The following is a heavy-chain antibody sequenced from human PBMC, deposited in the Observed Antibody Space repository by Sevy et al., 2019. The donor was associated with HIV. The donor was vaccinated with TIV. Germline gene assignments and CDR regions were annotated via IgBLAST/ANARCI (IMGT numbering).Heavy chain of an antibody. CDR1: GGTFSSYA. V-gene: IGHV1-69*13. J-gene: IGHJ6*02. Sequence: ASVKVSCKASGGTFSSYAISWVRQAPGQGLEWMGGIIPIFGTANYAQTFQGRVTITADESTSTAYMELSSLRSEDTGVDDCAGLLGVVPAATTCYCCGMDVWGQGTMVTVSS. D-gene: IGHD2-2*01. CDR3: AGLLGVVPAATTCYCCGMDV. CDR2: IIPIFGTA.